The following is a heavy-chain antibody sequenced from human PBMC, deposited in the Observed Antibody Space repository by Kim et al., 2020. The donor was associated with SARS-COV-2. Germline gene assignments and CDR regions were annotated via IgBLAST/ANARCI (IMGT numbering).Heavy chain of an antibody. Sequence: AKGRIHITRDNSKKTLYLQMNSLRAEATAVYYCAKDPYYDFWSGYYFDYWGQGTLVTVSS. D-gene: IGHD3-3*01. CDR3: AKDPYYDFWSGYYFDY. V-gene: IGHV3-23*01. J-gene: IGHJ4*02.